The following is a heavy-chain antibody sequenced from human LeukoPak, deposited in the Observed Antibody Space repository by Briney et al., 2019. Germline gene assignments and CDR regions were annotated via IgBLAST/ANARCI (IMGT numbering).Heavy chain of an antibody. D-gene: IGHD6-19*01. Sequence: SVKVSCKASGGTFSSYAISWVRQAPGQGLEWMGGIIPIFGTANYAQKFQGRVTITADESTSTAYMEQSSLRSEDTAVYYCARGIAVAGSYYFDYWGQGTLVTVSS. CDR2: IIPIFGTA. CDR3: ARGIAVAGSYYFDY. V-gene: IGHV1-69*01. J-gene: IGHJ4*02. CDR1: GGTFSSYA.